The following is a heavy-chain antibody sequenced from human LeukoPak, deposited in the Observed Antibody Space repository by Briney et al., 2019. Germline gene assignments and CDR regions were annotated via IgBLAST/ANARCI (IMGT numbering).Heavy chain of an antibody. CDR3: AKGWYFDL. V-gene: IGHV3-23*01. J-gene: IGHJ2*01. CDR1: GFTFSSYA. Sequence: GRSLRLSCAASGFTFSSYAMSCVPQAPGNGLEWVSAISGSGGNTYYADSVKGRFTISRDNSKNTLYLQMNSLRAEDTAVYYCAKGWYFDLWGRGTLVTVSS. CDR2: ISGSGGNT.